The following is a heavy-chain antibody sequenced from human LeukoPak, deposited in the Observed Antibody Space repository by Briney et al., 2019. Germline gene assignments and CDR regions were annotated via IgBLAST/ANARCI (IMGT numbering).Heavy chain of an antibody. CDR2: IYHSGST. CDR3: ARDITGSFDY. J-gene: IGHJ4*02. CDR1: GRSFSGYY. V-gene: IGHV4-34*01. D-gene: IGHD1-14*01. Sequence: SEALSLTCAVYGRSFSGYYWSWIRQPPGKGLEWIGSIYHSGSTYYNPSLKSRATISVDTSKNQFSLKLSSVTAADMAVYYCARDITGSFDYWGQGNLVTVSS.